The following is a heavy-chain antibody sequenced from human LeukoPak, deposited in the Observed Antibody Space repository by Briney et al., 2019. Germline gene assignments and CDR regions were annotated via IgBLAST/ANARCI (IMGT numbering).Heavy chain of an antibody. J-gene: IGHJ4*02. CDR1: GGTFISYA. CDR3: ARVPPPAYCGGDCYPRKYYFDY. V-gene: IGHV1-69*13. D-gene: IGHD2-21*02. CDR2: IIPISGTA. Sequence: SVKVSCKASGGTFISYAISWVRQAPGQGLEWMGGIIPISGTANYAQKFQGRVTITADESTSTAYMELSSLRSEDTAVYYCARVPPPAYCGGDCYPRKYYFDYWGQGTLVTVSS.